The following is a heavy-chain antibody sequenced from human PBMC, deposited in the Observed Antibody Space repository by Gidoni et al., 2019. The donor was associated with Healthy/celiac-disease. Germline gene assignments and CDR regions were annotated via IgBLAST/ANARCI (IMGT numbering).Heavy chain of an antibody. CDR1: GFTFSSYA. CDR3: ARDRLYYCSSTSCRYYYYGMDV. Sequence: QVQLVESGGGVVQPGRSLRLSCAASGFTFSSYAMHWVRQAPGKGLEWVAVISYDGSNKYYADSVKGRFTISRDNSKNTLYLQMNSLRAEDTAVYYCARDRLYYCSSTSCRYYYYGMDVWGQGTTVTVSS. D-gene: IGHD2-2*01. V-gene: IGHV3-30-3*01. J-gene: IGHJ6*02. CDR2: ISYDGSNK.